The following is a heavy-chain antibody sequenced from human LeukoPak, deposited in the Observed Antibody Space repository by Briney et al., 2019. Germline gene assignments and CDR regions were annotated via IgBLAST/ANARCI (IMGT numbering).Heavy chain of an antibody. CDR3: ARSPPYRYYYYMDV. CDR1: GYTFTGYY. CDR2: INPNSGGT. Sequence: ASVKVSCKASGYTFTGYYMHWVRQAPGQGLEWMGWINPNSGGTNYAQKFQGRVTMTRDTSISTAYMELSRLRSDDTAVYYCARSPPYRYYYYMDVWGKGTTVTVSS. D-gene: IGHD1-26*01. V-gene: IGHV1-2*02. J-gene: IGHJ6*03.